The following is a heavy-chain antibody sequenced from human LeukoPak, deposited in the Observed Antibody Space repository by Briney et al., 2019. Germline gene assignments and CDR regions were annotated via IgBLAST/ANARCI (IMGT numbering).Heavy chain of an antibody. V-gene: IGHV3-23*01. CDR2: ISGSGDTT. J-gene: IGHJ4*02. CDR3: AKDDAWLQYNY. Sequence: GGLRLSCAASGFTFSSHGMNWVRQAPGKGLEWVSGISGSGDTTYYADSVKGRFTISRDNSKNTLYLQMNSLRVEDTAVFYCAKDDAWLQYNYWGQGTLVTVSS. D-gene: IGHD5-24*01. CDR1: GFTFSSHG.